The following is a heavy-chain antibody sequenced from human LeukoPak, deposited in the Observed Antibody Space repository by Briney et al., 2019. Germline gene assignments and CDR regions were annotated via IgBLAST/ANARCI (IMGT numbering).Heavy chain of an antibody. D-gene: IGHD1-26*01. Sequence: SETLSLTCAVYGGSFSGYYWSWIRQPPGKGLEWIGEINHGGSTNYNPSLKSRVTISVDTSKNQFSLKLSSVTAADTAVYYCARVSDNSGSYLAYFDYWGQGTLVTVSS. CDR3: ARVSDNSGSYLAYFDY. J-gene: IGHJ4*02. CDR2: INHGGST. V-gene: IGHV4-34*01. CDR1: GGSFSGYY.